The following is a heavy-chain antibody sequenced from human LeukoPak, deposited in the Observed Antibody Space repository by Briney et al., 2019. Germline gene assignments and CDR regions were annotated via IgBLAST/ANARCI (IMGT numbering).Heavy chain of an antibody. V-gene: IGHV3-53*01. CDR1: GFTASGNY. J-gene: IGHJ4*02. D-gene: IGHD3-3*01. CDR2: IYSGGST. CDR3: ARGDRFLEWSYFDY. Sequence: GGSRGFSCAPSGFTASGNYISGVRQPPGKGLEWFSVIYSGGSTYYADSVKGRFTISRDNSKNTLYLQMNSLRAEDTAVYYCARGDRFLEWSYFDYWGQGTLVTVSS.